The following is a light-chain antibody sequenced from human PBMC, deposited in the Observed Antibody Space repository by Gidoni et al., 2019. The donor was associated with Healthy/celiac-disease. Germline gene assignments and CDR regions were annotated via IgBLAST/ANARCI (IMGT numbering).Light chain of an antibody. Sequence: QSVLTQPPSASGTPGQGVTIYCSGSSSNIGSNTVNWYQQLPGTAPKLLIYSNNQRPSGVPDRFSGSKSGTSASLAISALQSEDVADYYCAAWDDSLNGWVFGGGTTLTVL. CDR3: AAWDDSLNGWV. J-gene: IGLJ3*02. V-gene: IGLV1-44*01. CDR1: SSNIGSNT. CDR2: SNN.